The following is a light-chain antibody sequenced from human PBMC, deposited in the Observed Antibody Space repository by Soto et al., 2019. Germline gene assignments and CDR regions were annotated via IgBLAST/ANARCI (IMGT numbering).Light chain of an antibody. Sequence: QSVLAQPPSVSGAPGQRVTISCTGRSSNIGAGYGVHWYQQLPGTAPKLLIYGNSNRPSGVPDRFSGSKSGTSASLAITGLQAEDEADYHCQSYDSSLSGWVFGGGTTLTVL. CDR2: GNS. V-gene: IGLV1-40*01. J-gene: IGLJ3*02. CDR3: QSYDSSLSGWV. CDR1: SSNIGAGYG.